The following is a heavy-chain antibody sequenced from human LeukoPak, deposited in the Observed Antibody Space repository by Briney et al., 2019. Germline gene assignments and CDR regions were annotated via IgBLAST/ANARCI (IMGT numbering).Heavy chain of an antibody. Sequence: PGGSLRLSCAASGFTVSTNYMSWVRQAPGKGLEWVSVIYTGGNTFFADSLKGRFTISRDNAKNSLYLQMSNLRAEDTAVYFCARGGGLDVWGQGATVTVSS. CDR1: GFTVSTNY. V-gene: IGHV3-53*01. J-gene: IGHJ6*02. CDR2: IYTGGNT. D-gene: IGHD3-16*01. CDR3: ARGGGLDV.